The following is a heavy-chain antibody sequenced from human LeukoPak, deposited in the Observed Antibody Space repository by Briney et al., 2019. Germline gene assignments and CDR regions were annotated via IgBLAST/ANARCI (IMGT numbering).Heavy chain of an antibody. J-gene: IGHJ4*02. CDR2: INPKSGGT. CDR1: GYTFTGFY. D-gene: IGHD1-26*01. V-gene: IGHV1-2*02. Sequence: ASVKVSCKASGYTFTGFYMHWVRQAPGQGLEWMGWINPKSGGTNSAQKFQGRVTMTRDTSITTVYMELSSLRSDDTAVYYWARGRYSGSYYVDYWGQGTLVTVSS. CDR3: ARGRYSGSYYVDY.